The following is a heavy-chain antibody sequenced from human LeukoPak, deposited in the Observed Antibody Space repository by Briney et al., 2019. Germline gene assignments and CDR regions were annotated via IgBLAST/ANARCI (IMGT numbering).Heavy chain of an antibody. D-gene: IGHD1-26*01. CDR2: ISGSGERT. V-gene: IGHV3-23*01. CDR1: GFTFSSYG. J-gene: IGHJ4*02. Sequence: GGSLRLSCVASGFTFSSYGMSWVRQAPGKGLEWVSAISGSGERTKYADSVKGRFTISRDKSKNTLYLQMNSLRAEDTAVYYCATVGGELLGLFDYWGQGTPVTVSP. CDR3: ATVGGELLGLFDY.